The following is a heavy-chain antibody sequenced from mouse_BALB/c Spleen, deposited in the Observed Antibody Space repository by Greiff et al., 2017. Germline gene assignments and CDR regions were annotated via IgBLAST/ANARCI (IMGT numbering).Heavy chain of an antibody. CDR2: ISYDGSN. J-gene: IGHJ4*01. CDR1: GYSITSGYY. CDR3: ARDRPPYAMDY. V-gene: IGHV3-6*02. Sequence: EVKLQESGPGLVKPSQSLSLTCSVTGYSITSGYYWNWIRQFPGNKLEWMGYISYDGSNNYNPSLKNRISITRDTSKNQFFLKLNSVTTEDTATYYCARDRPPYAMDYWGQGTSVTVSS.